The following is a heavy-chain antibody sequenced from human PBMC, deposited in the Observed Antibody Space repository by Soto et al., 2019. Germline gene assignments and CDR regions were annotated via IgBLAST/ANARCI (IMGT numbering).Heavy chain of an antibody. D-gene: IGHD4-4*01. Sequence: GGSLRLSCAASGFTFSFYSMNWVRQAPGKGLEWLSYISSGGSVIHYADSVKGRFTISRDNAKNSLYLQMNSLRVEDTAVYYCARGPNGSNSGIDYWGQGTLVTSPQ. V-gene: IGHV3-48*01. CDR1: GFTFSFYS. CDR3: ARGPNGSNSGIDY. J-gene: IGHJ4*02. CDR2: ISSGGSVI.